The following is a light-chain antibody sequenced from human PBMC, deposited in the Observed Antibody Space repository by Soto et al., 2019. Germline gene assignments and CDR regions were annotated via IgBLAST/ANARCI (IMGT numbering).Light chain of an antibody. V-gene: IGKV3-20*01. CDR3: QQVNGYPRDIT. CDR2: GPS. Sequence: ETVLTQSPGTLYLSPGERATLSCRANETVNNNFLAWYGQKPGQAPRLLIHGPSRRASGIPDRFSGSGSGTDFTLTISSLQPEDFATYYCQQVNGYPRDITFGGGTKVDIK. J-gene: IGKJ4*01. CDR1: ETVNNNF.